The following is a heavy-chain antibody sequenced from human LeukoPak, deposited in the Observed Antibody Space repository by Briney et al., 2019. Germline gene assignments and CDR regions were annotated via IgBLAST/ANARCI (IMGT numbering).Heavy chain of an antibody. Sequence: SETLSLTCAVYGGSFSGYYWSWIRQPPGKGLEWIGEINHSGSTNYNPSLKSRVTISVDTSKNQFSLKLSSVTAADTAVYYCARHPYYYDSSGYYYAPFDYWGQGTLVTVSS. CDR2: INHSGST. D-gene: IGHD3-22*01. CDR3: ARHPYYYDSSGYYYAPFDY. V-gene: IGHV4-34*01. CDR1: GGSFSGYY. J-gene: IGHJ4*02.